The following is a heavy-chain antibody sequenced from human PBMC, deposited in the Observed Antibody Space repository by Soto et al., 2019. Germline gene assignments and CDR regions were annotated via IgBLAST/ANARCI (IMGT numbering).Heavy chain of an antibody. Sequence: GGSLRLSCAASGFTFSSCAMSWVRQAPGKGLEWVSGIGGSGDDTEYTDSVKGRFTISRDDSKDTLYLQMNNLKTEDTAVYYCTTDLPTLIPQVDYWGPGTLVTVSS. J-gene: IGHJ4*02. CDR3: TTDLPTLIPQVDY. D-gene: IGHD4-4*01. CDR2: IGGSGDDT. V-gene: IGHV3-23*01. CDR1: GFTFSSCA.